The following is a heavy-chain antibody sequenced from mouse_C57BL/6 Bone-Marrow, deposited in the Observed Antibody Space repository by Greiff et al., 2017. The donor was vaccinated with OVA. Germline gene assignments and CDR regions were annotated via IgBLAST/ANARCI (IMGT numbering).Heavy chain of an antibody. J-gene: IGHJ3*01. D-gene: IGHD1-1*01. CDR1: GFNIKDDY. V-gene: IGHV14-4*01. Sequence: EVQVVESGAELVRPGASVKLSCTASGFNIKDDYMHWVKQRPEQGLEWIGWIDPENGDTEYASKFQGKATITADTSSNTAYLQLSSLTSEDTAVYYCTPYYYGSSPWFAYWGQGTLVTVSA. CDR3: TPYYYGSSPWFAY. CDR2: IDPENGDT.